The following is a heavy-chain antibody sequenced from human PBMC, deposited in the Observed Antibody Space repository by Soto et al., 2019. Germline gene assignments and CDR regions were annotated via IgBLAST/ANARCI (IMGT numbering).Heavy chain of an antibody. V-gene: IGHV3-15*01. CDR3: NYDFWSGYDAFDI. Sequence: GGSLRLSCAASGFTFGNAWMSWVRQAPGKGLEWVGRIKSKTDGGTTDYAAPVKGRFTISRDDSKNTLYLQMNSLKTEDTAVYYCNYDFWSGYDAFDIWGQGTMVTVS. J-gene: IGHJ3*02. D-gene: IGHD3-3*01. CDR1: GFTFGNAW. CDR2: IKSKTDGGTT.